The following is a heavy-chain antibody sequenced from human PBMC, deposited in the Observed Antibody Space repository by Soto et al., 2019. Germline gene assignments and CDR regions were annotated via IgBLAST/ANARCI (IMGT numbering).Heavy chain of an antibody. Sequence: GASVKVCCKASGGTFSSYAISWVRQAPGQGLEWMGGIIPIFGTANYAQKFQGRVTITADESTSTAYMELSSLRSEDTAVYYCARTDPTRSDYYCSGSYYNIFDYCGQGTLVTVSS. J-gene: IGHJ4*02. CDR2: IIPIFGTA. V-gene: IGHV1-69*13. CDR3: ARTDPTRSDYYCSGSYYNIFDY. CDR1: GGTFSSYA. D-gene: IGHD3-10*01.